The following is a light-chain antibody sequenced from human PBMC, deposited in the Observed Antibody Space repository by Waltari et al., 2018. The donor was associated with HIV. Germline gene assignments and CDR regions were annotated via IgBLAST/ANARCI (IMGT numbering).Light chain of an antibody. CDR3: TKYTSTNVLIL. CDR1: LGDLTY. Sequence: QSAPTQPASVSASPGQSITISCNNLGDLTYVSRYQQYPGKAPKLLIYEISNRPSGISSRFSGSKSGDTASLTISGLQADDEADYFCTKYTSTNVLILFGGGTKVTVL. J-gene: IGLJ2*01. CDR2: EIS. V-gene: IGLV2-14*03.